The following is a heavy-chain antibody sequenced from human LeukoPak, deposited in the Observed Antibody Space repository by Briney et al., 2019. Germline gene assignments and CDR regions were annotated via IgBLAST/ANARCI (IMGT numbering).Heavy chain of an antibody. Sequence: GGALRVSCVGSGFTLSSYAMRGVRPAPGKGLAGVSAIICSGGSTYYAASVKGRFTISRDNSKNTLYLQMNSLRAEDTAVYYSAPYYDFSSGYYPYWGQGTLITVSS. CDR3: APYYDFSSGYYPY. CDR2: IICSGGST. CDR1: GFTLSSYA. J-gene: IGHJ4*02. D-gene: IGHD3-3*01. V-gene: IGHV3-23*01.